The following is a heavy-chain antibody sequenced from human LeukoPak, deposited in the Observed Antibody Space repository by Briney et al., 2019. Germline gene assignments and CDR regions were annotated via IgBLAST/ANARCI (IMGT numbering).Heavy chain of an antibody. Sequence: ETLSLTCAVYGGSFSGYYWSWIRQPPGKGLEWVSSISSSSSYIYYADSVKGRFTISRDNAKNSLYLQMNSLRAEDTAVYYCARDHGYSSSRAGDYWGQGTLVTVSS. CDR2: ISSSSSYI. CDR3: ARDHGYSSSRAGDY. J-gene: IGHJ4*02. V-gene: IGHV3-21*01. CDR1: GGSFSGYY. D-gene: IGHD6-13*01.